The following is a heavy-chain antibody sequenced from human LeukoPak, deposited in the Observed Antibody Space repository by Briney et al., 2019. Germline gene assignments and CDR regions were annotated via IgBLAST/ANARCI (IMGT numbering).Heavy chain of an antibody. CDR1: GFTFSSYA. V-gene: IGHV3-23*01. Sequence: PGGSLRLSCAASGFTFSSYAMSWVRQAPGKGLEWVSTITASGGNTYYADSVKGRFTISRDNSKNTLYLQMNGLRAEDTAVYYCAKVTSSGWYLNYWGQRTLVTVSS. CDR3: AKVTSSGWYLNY. D-gene: IGHD6-19*01. J-gene: IGHJ4*02. CDR2: ITASGGNT.